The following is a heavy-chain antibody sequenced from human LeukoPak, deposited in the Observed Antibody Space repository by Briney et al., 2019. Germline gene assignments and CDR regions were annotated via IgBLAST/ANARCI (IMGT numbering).Heavy chain of an antibody. CDR1: GASISSGDYY. V-gene: IGHV4-39*01. CDR3: ARLAFDTVMVKYYFDY. D-gene: IGHD5-18*01. CDR2: IYHNGNT. Sequence: SETLSLTCTASGASISSGDYYWGWIRQPPGKGLEWIGIIYHNGNTYYNPSLKSRVTISVDTSTNQFSLKLSSVTAADTALYFCARLAFDTVMVKYYFDYWGQGTLVTVSS. J-gene: IGHJ4*02.